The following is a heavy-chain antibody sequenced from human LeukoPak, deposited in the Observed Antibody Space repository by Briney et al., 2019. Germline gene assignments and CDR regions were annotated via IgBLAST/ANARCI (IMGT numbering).Heavy chain of an antibody. CDR3: ARGGRQRPDWFDP. CDR1: GFTFSTYC. V-gene: IGHV3-7*04. CDR2: IKQDGDEK. J-gene: IGHJ5*02. D-gene: IGHD6-25*01. Sequence: PGGSLRLSCEASGFTFSTYCMSWVRQAPGKGLEWVANIKQDGDEKYYVDSVKGRFTISRDNAKNSLSLQMNTLRAEDTAVYYCARGGRQRPDWFDPWGQGTLVTVSS.